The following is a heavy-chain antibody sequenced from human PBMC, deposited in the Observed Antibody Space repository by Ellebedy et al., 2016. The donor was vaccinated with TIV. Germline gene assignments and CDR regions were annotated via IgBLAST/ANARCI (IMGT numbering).Heavy chain of an antibody. CDR1: GFTFASYY. CDR3: AMSYGGNSLGYFEF. CDR2: IYPGDSET. V-gene: IGHV5-51*01. J-gene: IGHJ1*01. D-gene: IGHD4-23*01. Sequence: GESLKISXKGSGFTFASYYIAWVRQMPGEGLEWMGIIYPGDSETTYSPPFEGQVTMSADTSINTAYMQWTNLRALDTAIYYCAMSYGGNSLGYFEFWGQGTLVTVSS.